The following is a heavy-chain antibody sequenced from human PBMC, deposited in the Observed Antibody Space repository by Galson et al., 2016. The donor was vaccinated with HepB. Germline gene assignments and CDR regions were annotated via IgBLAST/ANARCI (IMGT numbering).Heavy chain of an antibody. CDR3: ARDYYFGMDF. V-gene: IGHV1-2*04. J-gene: IGHJ6*02. CDR2: INPYSGGT. CDR1: RYTFSSYA. Sequence: SVKVSCKASRYTFSSYALRWLRQAARQGLAGMGWINPYSGGTKYAQKSQGWVTMTRETSISTAYKELSRLRSDDTAVYYCARDYYFGMDFWGQGTTVTVSS.